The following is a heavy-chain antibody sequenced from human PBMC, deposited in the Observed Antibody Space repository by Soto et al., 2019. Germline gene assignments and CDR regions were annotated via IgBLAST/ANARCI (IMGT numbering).Heavy chain of an antibody. CDR1: GYTFTSYD. Sequence: QVQLVQSGAEVKKPGASVKVSCKASGYTFTSYDINWVRQATGQGLEWMGWRNPNSGNAGDAQKLPGKVTRARNTSISTAYMALTSLRSDDRAGYYGARGSRGARVDPWGQGTRVTVSS. CDR2: RNPNSGNA. J-gene: IGHJ5*02. V-gene: IGHV1-8*01. CDR3: ARGSRGARVDP. D-gene: IGHD3-10*01.